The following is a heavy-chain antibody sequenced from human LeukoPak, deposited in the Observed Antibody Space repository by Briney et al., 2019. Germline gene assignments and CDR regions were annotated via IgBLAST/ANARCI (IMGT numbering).Heavy chain of an antibody. J-gene: IGHJ4*02. D-gene: IGHD6-19*01. CDR1: GYTFTDSN. CDR2: INPNTGGT. V-gene: IGHV1-2*02. Sequence: ASVKDSSKASGYTFTDSNLHWVRQAPGQGLEWMGWINPNTGGTDYAQNFQGRVALTRDTSISTAYMDLSSLTSDDTAVYYCARALQSLVPYYSDYWGQGTLVTVSS. CDR3: ARALQSLVPYYSDY.